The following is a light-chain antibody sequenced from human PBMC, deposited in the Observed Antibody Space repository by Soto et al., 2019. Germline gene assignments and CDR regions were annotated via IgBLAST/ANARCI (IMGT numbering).Light chain of an antibody. CDR3: QHCDGWSYT. V-gene: IGKV3-20*01. J-gene: IGKJ2*01. CDR1: QSVNSNY. Sequence: DIVLTQSPGTLSLSPGETATLSCRASQSVNSNYLACYQQKPGQAPMLLIYGASSRATGIPDRFSGSGSGTDFTLAISRLEPEDFAVYYCQHCDGWSYTFGQGTKLEIK. CDR2: GAS.